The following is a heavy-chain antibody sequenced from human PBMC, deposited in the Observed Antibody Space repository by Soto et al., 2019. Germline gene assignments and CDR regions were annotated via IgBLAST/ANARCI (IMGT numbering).Heavy chain of an antibody. CDR3: ARSVSFRYQLLKRGMDV. J-gene: IGHJ6*02. CDR2: IIPIFGTA. V-gene: IGHV1-69*01. Sequence: QVQLVQSGAEVKKPGSSVKVSCKASGGTFSSYAISWVRQAPGRGLEWMGGIIPIFGTANYAQKFQGRVTITADESTSTAYMELSSLRSEDTAVYYCARSVSFRYQLLKRGMDVWGQGTKVTVSS. D-gene: IGHD2-2*01. CDR1: GGTFSSYA.